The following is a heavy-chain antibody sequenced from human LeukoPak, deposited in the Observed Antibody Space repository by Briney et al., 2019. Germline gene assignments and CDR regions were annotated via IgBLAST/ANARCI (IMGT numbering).Heavy chain of an antibody. D-gene: IGHD6-13*01. V-gene: IGHV4-34*01. CDR1: GGSFSGYY. J-gene: IGHJ4*02. CDR3: AGSGYSSPITPYYFDY. CDR2: INHSGST. Sequence: SETLSLTCAVYGGSFSGYYWSWIRQPPGKGLEWIGEINHSGSTNYNPSLKSRVTISVDTSKNQFSLKLSSVTAADTAVYYCAGSGYSSPITPYYFDYWGQGTLVTVSS.